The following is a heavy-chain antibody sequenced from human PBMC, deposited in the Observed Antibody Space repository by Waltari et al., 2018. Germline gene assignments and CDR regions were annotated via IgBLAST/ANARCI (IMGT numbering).Heavy chain of an antibody. CDR1: GGSISSYY. CDR3: ARATQWLAFTFDY. V-gene: IGHV4-59*01. D-gene: IGHD6-19*01. J-gene: IGHJ4*02. CDR2: IYYSGST. Sequence: QVQLQESGPGLVKPSETLSLTCTVSGGSISSYYWSWIRQPPGKGLGWIGNIYYSGSTNYDPTLKSRVTISVDTSKNQFSLKLSSVTAADASVYYCARATQWLAFTFDYWGQGTLVTVSS.